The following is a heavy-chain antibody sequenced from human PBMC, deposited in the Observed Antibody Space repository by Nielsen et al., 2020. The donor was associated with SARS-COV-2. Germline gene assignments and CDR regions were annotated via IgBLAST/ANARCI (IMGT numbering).Heavy chain of an antibody. V-gene: IGHV4-59*01. J-gene: IGHJ2*01. CDR3: ARGTYLTSPPDL. Sequence: SETLSLTCAVYGGSFSGYYWSWIRQPPGKGLEWIGYINYNGRTNYNPSLKSRVTISVDTSKNQFSLKLSAVTAADTAVYSCARGTYLTSPPDLWGRGTLVTVSS. CDR2: INYNGRT. D-gene: IGHD2-21*01. CDR1: GGSFSGYY.